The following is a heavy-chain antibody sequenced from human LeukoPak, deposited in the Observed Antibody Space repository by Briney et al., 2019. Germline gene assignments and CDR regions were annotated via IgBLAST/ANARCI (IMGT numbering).Heavy chain of an antibody. V-gene: IGHV3-15*01. Sequence: KPGGSPPPSRAASGFPISNAWMSWGRQAPGKGLEWVGRIKCKTDGGTTDSAAPVKGRFTISRDASKNTLYLQMNGLKPAEAPVYYCTTMSGDYYYYGRDVWGQGTTVAVSS. CDR2: IKCKTDGGTT. CDR3: TTMSGDYYYYGRDV. CDR1: GFPISNAW. J-gene: IGHJ6*02. D-gene: IGHD7-27*01.